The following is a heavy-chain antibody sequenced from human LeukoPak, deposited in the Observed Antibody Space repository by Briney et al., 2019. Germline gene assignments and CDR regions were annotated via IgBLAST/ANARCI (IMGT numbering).Heavy chain of an antibody. Sequence: SVKVSCKASGGTLSSYAISWVRQAPGQGLEWMGGIIPIFGTANYAQKFQGRVTITADESTSTAYMELSSLRSEDTAVYYCARLRYSSSWYGGNWFDPWGQGTLVTVSS. D-gene: IGHD6-13*01. CDR3: ARLRYSSSWYGGNWFDP. J-gene: IGHJ5*02. CDR1: GGTLSSYA. CDR2: IIPIFGTA. V-gene: IGHV1-69*13.